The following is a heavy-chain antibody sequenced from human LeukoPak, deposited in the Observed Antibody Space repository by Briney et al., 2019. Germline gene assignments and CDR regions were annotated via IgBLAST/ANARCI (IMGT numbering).Heavy chain of an antibody. CDR1: GGTFSSYA. V-gene: IGHV1-69*05. CDR2: IIPIFGTA. J-gene: IGHJ4*02. D-gene: IGHD3-22*01. Sequence: SVKVSCKASGGTFSSYAISWVRQAPGQGLEWMGRIIPIFGTANYAQKLQGRVTMTTDTSTSTAYMELRSLRSDDTAVYYCARSGPSRYYDSSGYSDYWGQGTLVTVSS. CDR3: ARSGPSRYYDSSGYSDY.